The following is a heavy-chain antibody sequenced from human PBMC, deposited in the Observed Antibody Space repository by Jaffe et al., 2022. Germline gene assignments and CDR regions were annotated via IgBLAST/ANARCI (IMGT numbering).Heavy chain of an antibody. V-gene: IGHV4-39*01. J-gene: IGHJ4*02. CDR1: GGSISSSSYY. CDR3: ARHYDPYGSGSYPYYYYFDY. D-gene: IGHD3-10*01. CDR2: IYYSGST. Sequence: QLQLQESGPGLVKPSETLSLTCTVSGGSISSSSYYWGWIRQPPGKGLEWIGSIYYSGSTYYNPSLKSRVTISVDTSKNQFSLKLSSVTAADTAVYYCARHYDPYGSGSYPYYYYFDYWGQGTLVTVSS.